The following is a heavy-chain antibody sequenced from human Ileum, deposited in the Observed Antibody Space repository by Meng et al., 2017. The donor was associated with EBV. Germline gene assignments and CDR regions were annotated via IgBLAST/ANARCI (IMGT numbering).Heavy chain of an antibody. Sequence: VQLQDSGQGLVEPSGCLSLTFAVSGDTISSNNWWSWVRQSPGKGLEWIAEIHHSGTTTYNPSLKSRVTISVDKSDNHFSLKLTSVTAADTAVYYCARGSDYVWGIWGQGTLVTVSS. J-gene: IGHJ4*02. CDR2: IHHSGTT. V-gene: IGHV4-4*02. CDR1: GDTISSNNW. D-gene: IGHD3-16*01. CDR3: ARGSDYVWGI.